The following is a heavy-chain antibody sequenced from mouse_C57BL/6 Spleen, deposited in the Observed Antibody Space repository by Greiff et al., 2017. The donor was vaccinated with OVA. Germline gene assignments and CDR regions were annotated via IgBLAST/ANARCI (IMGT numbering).Heavy chain of an antibody. V-gene: IGHV2-2*01. J-gene: IGHJ2*01. Sequence: QAQLQQSGPGLVQPSQSLSITCTVSGFSLTSYGVHWVRQSPGKGLEWLGVIWSGGSTDYNAAFISRLSISKDNSKSQVFFKMNSLQADDTAIYYCARQMDYSNFDDWGKGTTLTVSS. CDR1: GFSLTSYG. CDR2: IWSGGST. CDR3: ARQMDYSNFDD. D-gene: IGHD2-5*01.